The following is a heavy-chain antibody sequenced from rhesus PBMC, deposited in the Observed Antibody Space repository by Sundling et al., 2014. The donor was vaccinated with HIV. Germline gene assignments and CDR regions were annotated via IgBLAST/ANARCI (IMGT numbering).Heavy chain of an antibody. V-gene: IGHV1-200*01. CDR3: ARAPTKYSGYTWLY. D-gene: IGHD5-24*01. J-gene: IGHJ4*01. CDR2: INPGNGNT. CDR1: GYSFTGYS. Sequence: QVRLVQSGAEVKNPGASVKLSCKTSGYSFTGYSISWVKQAPGQGLECMGWINPGNGNTGYAQKFLGRVAMTTDTSTTTAYMELSSLRSEDTAVYYCARAPTKYSGYTWLYWGQGVLVTVSS.